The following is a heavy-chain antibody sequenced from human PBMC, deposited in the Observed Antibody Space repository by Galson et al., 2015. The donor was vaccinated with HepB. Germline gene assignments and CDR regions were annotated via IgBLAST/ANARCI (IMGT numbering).Heavy chain of an antibody. D-gene: IGHD3-22*01. V-gene: IGHV3-30*09. CDR1: GLIFSNSV. Sequence: SLRLSCAASGLIFSNSVMHWVRQAPGKGLEWVALISAGDGRNTNYADSVRGRFAISRDNSKNKLFLGMNSLRAEDTAVYYCVREGFSSGHAGIFDCWGQGTLVTVSS. CDR2: ISAGDGRNT. CDR3: VREGFSSGHAGIFDC. J-gene: IGHJ4*02.